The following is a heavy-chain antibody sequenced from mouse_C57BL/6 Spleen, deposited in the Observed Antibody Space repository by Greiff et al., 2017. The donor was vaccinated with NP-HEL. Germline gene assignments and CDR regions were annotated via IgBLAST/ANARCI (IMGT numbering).Heavy chain of an antibody. D-gene: IGHD1-1*01. Sequence: EVKVVESGGGLVKPGGSLKLSCAASGFTFSSYAMSWVRQTPEKRLEWVATISDGGSYTYYPDNVKGRFTISRDNAKNNLYLQMSHLTSEDTAMYYCARDRDYGSSSFAYWGQGTLVTVSA. CDR1: GFTFSSYA. CDR3: ARDRDYGSSSFAY. J-gene: IGHJ3*01. CDR2: ISDGGSYT. V-gene: IGHV5-4*01.